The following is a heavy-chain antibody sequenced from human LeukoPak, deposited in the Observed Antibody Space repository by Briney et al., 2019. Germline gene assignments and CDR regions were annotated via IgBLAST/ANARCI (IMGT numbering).Heavy chain of an antibody. D-gene: IGHD1-26*01. CDR1: GFTLSTYW. J-gene: IGHJ4*02. V-gene: IGHV3-74*01. CDR2: INSDESST. CDR3: ARGWELEPY. Sequence: GGSLRLSCAASGFTLSTYWMSWVRQAPGKGLVWVSRINSDESSTSYADSVKGRFTISRDNAKNTLYLQMNSLRAEDTAVYYCARGWELEPYWGQGTLVTVSS.